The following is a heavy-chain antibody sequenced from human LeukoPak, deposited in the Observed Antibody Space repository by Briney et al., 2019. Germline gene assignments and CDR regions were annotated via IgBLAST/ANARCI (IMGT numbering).Heavy chain of an antibody. CDR3: AREEYSSSSDGYYYYMDV. D-gene: IGHD6-6*01. CDR1: GGSISSGLYY. CDR2: ISTSGSGST. V-gene: IGHV4-61*02. Sequence: SETLSLTCTVSGGSISSGLYYWSWIRQPAEKGLEWIGRISTSGSGSTNYNPSLKSRVTISVDTSKNQFSLRLSSVTAADTAVYYCAREEYSSSSDGYYYYMDVWGKGTTVTVSS. J-gene: IGHJ6*03.